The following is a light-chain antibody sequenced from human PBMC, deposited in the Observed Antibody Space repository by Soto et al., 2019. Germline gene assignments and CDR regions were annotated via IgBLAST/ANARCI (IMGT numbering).Light chain of an antibody. CDR3: QSYDSRHVI. CDR2: AHT. Sequence: QSVLTQPPSVSGARGQRVTISCTGSNSNIGAGYDVTWYQQFPGRAPKVLIYAHTNRPSGVPDRFSGSLSGTSASLAITGLQAEDEADYYCQSYDSRHVIFGGGTKLTVL. V-gene: IGLV1-40*01. J-gene: IGLJ2*01. CDR1: NSNIGAGYD.